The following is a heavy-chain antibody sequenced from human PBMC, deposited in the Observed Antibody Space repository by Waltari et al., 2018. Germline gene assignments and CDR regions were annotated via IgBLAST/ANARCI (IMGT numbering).Heavy chain of an antibody. J-gene: IGHJ4*02. V-gene: IGHV4-34*01. CDR1: GGSFSGYY. Sequence: QVQLQGWGAGLLRPSETLSLTCAVSGGSFSGYYWSWIRLSPGKGLGWLGDFNHGGDTNYSPSLESLVTISVDMSKNQFSLKMRSVTAADTAIYYCARAPGYKGYFDYWGRGTLVTVSS. CDR2: FNHGGDT. D-gene: IGHD5-12*01. CDR3: ARAPGYKGYFDY.